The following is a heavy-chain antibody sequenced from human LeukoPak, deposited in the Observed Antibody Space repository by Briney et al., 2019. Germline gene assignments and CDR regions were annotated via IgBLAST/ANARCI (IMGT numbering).Heavy chain of an antibody. D-gene: IGHD3-22*01. CDR1: GYTFTGYC. V-gene: IGHV1-2*02. CDR2: INPNSGGT. CDR3: ARPEASIPSSSGYYYVY. Sequence: ASVKVSCKASGYTFTGYCMHWVRQAPGQGLEWMGWINPNSGGTNYAQKFQGRVTMTRDTSISTAYMELSSLRSEDTAVYYCARPEASIPSSSGYYYVYWGQGTLVTVSS. J-gene: IGHJ4*02.